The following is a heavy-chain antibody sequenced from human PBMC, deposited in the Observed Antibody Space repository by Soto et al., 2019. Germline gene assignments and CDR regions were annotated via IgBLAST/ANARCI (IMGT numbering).Heavy chain of an antibody. J-gene: IGHJ3*02. CDR2: ISGSGGST. V-gene: IGHV3-23*01. CDR3: AKDHGSSGYCHAFDI. D-gene: IGHD3-22*01. CDR1: GFTFSSYA. Sequence: EVQLLESGGGLVQPGGSLRLSCAASGFTFSSYAMSWVRQAPGKGLEWVSAISGSGGSTYYADSVKGRFTISRDNSKNPLYLQMNSLRAEDPAVYYCAKDHGSSGYCHAFDIWGQGTMVTVSS.